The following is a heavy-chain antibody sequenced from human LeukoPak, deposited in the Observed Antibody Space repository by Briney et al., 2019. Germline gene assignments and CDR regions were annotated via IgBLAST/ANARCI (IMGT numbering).Heavy chain of an antibody. V-gene: IGHV3-53*01. CDR2: IDRGGST. CDR3: ARVAYGYYFDY. D-gene: IGHD3-3*01. J-gene: IGHJ4*02. CDR1: GFTVGTNY. Sequence: GGSLRLSCAASGFTVGTNYMSWVRQAPGKGLEWVSLIDRGGSTYYADSVKGRFTISRDNSKNTLYLQMNSLRAEDTAVYYCARVAYGYYFDYWGQGTLVTVSS.